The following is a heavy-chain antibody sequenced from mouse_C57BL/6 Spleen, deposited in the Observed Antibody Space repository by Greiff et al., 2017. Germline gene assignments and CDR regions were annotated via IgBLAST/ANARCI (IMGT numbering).Heavy chain of an antibody. D-gene: IGHD1-1*01. CDR3: TLPWDYGSYYAMDY. J-gene: IGHJ4*01. CDR1: GFNIKDDY. CDR2: IDPENGDT. V-gene: IGHV14-4*01. Sequence: EVQLQESGAELVRPGASVKLSCTASGFNIKDDYMHWVKQRPEQGLEWIGWIDPENGDTEYASKFQGKATITADKSSNTAYLPLSSLTSEDAAVYYCTLPWDYGSYYAMDYWGQGTSVTVSS.